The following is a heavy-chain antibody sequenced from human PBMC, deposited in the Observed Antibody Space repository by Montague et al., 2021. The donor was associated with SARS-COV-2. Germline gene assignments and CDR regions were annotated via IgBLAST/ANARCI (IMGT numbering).Heavy chain of an antibody. J-gene: IGHJ4*02. CDR2: IFYTGSA. CDR3: ARVRQWLVPFDY. Sequence: SETLSLTCTVSSDSVSSGKYFWTWIRQPPGKGLEWIGYIFYTGSANYNPSLKSRVTISVDTSNNQFSLKLKSMSAADTAVYYCARVRQWLVPFDYWGQGTLVTVSS. V-gene: IGHV4-61*01. CDR1: SDSVSSGKYF. D-gene: IGHD6-19*01.